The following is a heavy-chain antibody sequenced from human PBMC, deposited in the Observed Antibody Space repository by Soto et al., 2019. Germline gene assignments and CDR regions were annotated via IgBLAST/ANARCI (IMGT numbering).Heavy chain of an antibody. V-gene: IGHV3-53*01. J-gene: IGHJ4*02. CDR2: IYSGGSP. CDR3: ARDQRRFFDY. Sequence: ESGGGLIQPGGSLGLSCVVSGFTVSGNYMNWVRQAPGKGLEWVSEIYSGGSPYYADSVKGRFTISRDNSKNTVYLQMNSLRAEDTAVYYCARDQRRFFDYWGQGTLVTVSS. CDR1: GFTVSGNY.